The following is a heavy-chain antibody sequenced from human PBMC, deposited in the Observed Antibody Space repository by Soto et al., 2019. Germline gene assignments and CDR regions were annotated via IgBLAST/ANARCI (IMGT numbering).Heavy chain of an antibody. CDR1: GGSISSYY. CDR3: ARADEYYDDSSGPSYAFDI. CDR2: IYYSGST. D-gene: IGHD3-22*01. Sequence: SESLSLTCTVAGGSISSYYWSWIRQPPGKGLGWIGYIYYSGSTNYNPSLKSRVTISVDTSKNQFSLKLSSVTAADTAVYYCARADEYYDDSSGPSYAFDIWGQGTMVTVS. V-gene: IGHV4-59*01. J-gene: IGHJ3*02.